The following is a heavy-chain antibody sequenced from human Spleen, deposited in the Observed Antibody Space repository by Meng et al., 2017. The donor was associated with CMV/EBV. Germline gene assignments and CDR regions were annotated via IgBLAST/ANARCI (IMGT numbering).Heavy chain of an antibody. V-gene: IGHV1-69*05. CDR2: IIPIFGTA. J-gene: IGHJ6*02. CDR1: GGTFSSYA. D-gene: IGHD6-13*01. Sequence: SVKVSCKASGGTFSSYAISWVRQAPGQGLEWMGGIIPIFGTANYAQKFQGRVTITTDESTSTAYMELSSLRSEDTAVYYCARDKQQLEYYYYGMDVWGQGTTVTVSS. CDR3: ARDKQQLEYYYYGMDV.